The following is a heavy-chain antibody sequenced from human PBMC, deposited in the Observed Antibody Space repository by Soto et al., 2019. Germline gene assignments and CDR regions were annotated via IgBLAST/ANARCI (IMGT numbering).Heavy chain of an antibody. CDR3: ARGVSENWFDP. V-gene: IGHV4-30-2*01. Sequence: PSETLSLTCAVSGGSISSGGYSWSWIRQPPGKGLEWIGYIYHSGSTYYNPSLKSRVTISVDRSKNQFSLKLSSLTAADTAVYYCARGVSENWFDPWGQGTLVTVSS. J-gene: IGHJ5*02. CDR2: IYHSGST. CDR1: GGSISSGGYS. D-gene: IGHD1-26*01.